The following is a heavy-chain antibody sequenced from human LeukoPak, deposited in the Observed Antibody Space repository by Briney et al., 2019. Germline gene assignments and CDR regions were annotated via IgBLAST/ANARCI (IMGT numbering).Heavy chain of an antibody. CDR1: GGSISGYY. D-gene: IGHD2-2*01. J-gene: IGHJ6*02. CDR3: ARADGTNYYYYGMDV. V-gene: IGHV4-59*01. Sequence: SETLSLTCTVSGGSISGYYWTWIRQSPGKGLEWIGYIHYSGSTNYNPSLKSRVTISLDTSKSQFSLKLSSVTAADTAVYHCARADGTNYYYYGMDVWGQGTTVTVSS. CDR2: IHYSGST.